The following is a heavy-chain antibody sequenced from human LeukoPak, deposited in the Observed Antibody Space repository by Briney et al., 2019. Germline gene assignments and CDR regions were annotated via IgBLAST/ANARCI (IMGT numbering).Heavy chain of an antibody. V-gene: IGHV1-2*02. CDR1: GYTFTGYY. CDR3: EREGGIPAARYSTDY. D-gene: IGHD2-2*01. J-gene: IGHJ4*02. CDR2: INPNSGGT. Sequence: ASVKVSCKASGYTFTGYYMHWVRQAPGQGLEWMGWINPNSGGTNYAQKFQGRVTITRDTSISTAYMELSRLRSVDTAVYYCEREGGIPAARYSTDYWGQGTLVTVSS.